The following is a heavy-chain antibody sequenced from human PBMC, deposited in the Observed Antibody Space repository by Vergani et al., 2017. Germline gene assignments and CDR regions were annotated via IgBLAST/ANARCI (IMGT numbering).Heavy chain of an antibody. D-gene: IGHD2-2*01. V-gene: IGHV1-45*02. CDR2: ITPFNGNT. J-gene: IGHJ5*02. Sequence: QMQLVQSGAEVKKTGSSVKVSCKASGYTFTYRYLHWVRQAPGQALEWMGWITPFNGNTNYAQKFQDRVTITRDRSMSTAYMELSSLRSEDTAMYYCALAESSTSCINSVCITPETGSWFDPWGQGTLVTDSS. CDR1: GYTFTYRY. CDR3: ALAESSTSCINSVCITPETGSWFDP.